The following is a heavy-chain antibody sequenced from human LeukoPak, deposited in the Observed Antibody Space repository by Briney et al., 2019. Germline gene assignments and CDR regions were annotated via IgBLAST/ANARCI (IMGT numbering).Heavy chain of an antibody. Sequence: SETLSLTCTVSGGSISSYYWSWIRQPPGKGLEWIGYIYYSGSTNYNPSLKSRITISVDTSKNQFSLKLSSVTAADTAVYYCARGHYYDSSGWDYWGQGTLVTVSS. V-gene: IGHV4-59*01. CDR3: ARGHYYDSSGWDY. D-gene: IGHD3-22*01. J-gene: IGHJ4*02. CDR1: GGSISSYY. CDR2: IYYSGST.